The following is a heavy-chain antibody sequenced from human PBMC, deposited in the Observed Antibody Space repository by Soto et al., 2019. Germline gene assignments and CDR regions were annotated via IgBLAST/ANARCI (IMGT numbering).Heavy chain of an antibody. D-gene: IGHD5-18*01. V-gene: IGHV4-61*01. CDR2: IYSSGST. CDR1: GDSVSSDNYY. Sequence: QVQLQESGPGLVKPSETLSLTCTVSGDSVSSDNYYWTWIRQPPGKGLEWIGYIYSSGSTNYNPSLKGRVTISLDTSINQFSLKLTSVTAADTAVYYCARDIRGYSRAFDYWGQGTLVTVSS. J-gene: IGHJ4*02. CDR3: ARDIRGYSRAFDY.